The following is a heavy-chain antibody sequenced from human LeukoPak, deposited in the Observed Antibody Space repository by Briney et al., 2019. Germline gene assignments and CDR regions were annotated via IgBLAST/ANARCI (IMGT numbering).Heavy chain of an antibody. CDR3: ARGSWKMALHAFDI. Sequence: ASVKVSCKASGYIFTNFGISWVRQARGQGLEWMGWISGYNGNTKYVQKFQGRVTMTTDTSTSTAYMELRSLRSDDTAVYYCARGSWKMALHAFDIWGQGTMVTVSS. V-gene: IGHV1-18*01. CDR1: GYIFTNFG. CDR2: ISGYNGNT. D-gene: IGHD5-24*01. J-gene: IGHJ3*02.